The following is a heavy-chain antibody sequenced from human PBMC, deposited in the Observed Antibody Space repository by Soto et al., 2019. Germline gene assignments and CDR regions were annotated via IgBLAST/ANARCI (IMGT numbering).Heavy chain of an antibody. Sequence: EVQLLESGGGLVQPGGSLRLSCAASGFTFSSYAMSWVRQAPGKGLEWVSAISGSGGSSYYADSVKGRFTISRDNSQNKLYLQMNSLRAEDTAVYYCAKDGGLGIVGATSDYWGQGTLVTVSS. V-gene: IGHV3-23*01. J-gene: IGHJ4*02. D-gene: IGHD1-26*01. CDR2: ISGSGGSS. CDR3: AKDGGLGIVGATSDY. CDR1: GFTFSSYA.